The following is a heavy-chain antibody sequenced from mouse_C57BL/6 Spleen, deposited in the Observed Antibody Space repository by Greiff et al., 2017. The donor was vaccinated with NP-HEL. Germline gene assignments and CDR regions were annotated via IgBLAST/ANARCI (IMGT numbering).Heavy chain of an antibody. V-gene: IGHV1-82*01. CDR3: AEGYGSSYGAMDY. CDR1: GYAFSSSW. Sequence: VQLQESGPELVKPGASVKISCKASGYAFSSSWMNWVKQRPGKGLEWIGRIYPGDGDTNYNGKFKGKATLTADKSSSTAYMQLSSLTSEDSAVYFCAEGYGSSYGAMDYWGQGTSVTVSS. D-gene: IGHD1-1*01. J-gene: IGHJ4*01. CDR2: IYPGDGDT.